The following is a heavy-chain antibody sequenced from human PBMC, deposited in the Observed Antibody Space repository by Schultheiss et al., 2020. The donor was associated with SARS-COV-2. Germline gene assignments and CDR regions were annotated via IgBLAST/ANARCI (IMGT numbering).Heavy chain of an antibody. V-gene: IGHV5-10-1*01. CDR2: IDPSDSST. D-gene: IGHD3-10*01. CDR1: GYSFTSYW. J-gene: IGHJ4*02. CDR3: ARHSGDGTTFHY. Sequence: GESLKISCQGSGYSFTSYWIGWVRQMPGKGLEWMGRIDPSDSSTNYSPSFRGHVTISGDKSINTAYLQWNSLKASDTAMYFCARHSGDGTTFHYWGQGTLVTVSS.